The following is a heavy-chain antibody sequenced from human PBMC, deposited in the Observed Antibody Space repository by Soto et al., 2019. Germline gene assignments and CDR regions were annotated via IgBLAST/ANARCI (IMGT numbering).Heavy chain of an antibody. D-gene: IGHD3-3*01. Sequence: GGSLRLSCAASGYTFSDYYMSWIRQAPGKGLEWISYIDTSGTKIYYADSVKGRFTITRDNARNSLYLEMNSLRDEDTAVYYCASHYDMWSGYLSPVDYWGQGTLVTVSS. J-gene: IGHJ4*02. CDR2: IDTSGTKI. CDR1: GYTFSDYY. V-gene: IGHV3-11*01. CDR3: ASHYDMWSGYLSPVDY.